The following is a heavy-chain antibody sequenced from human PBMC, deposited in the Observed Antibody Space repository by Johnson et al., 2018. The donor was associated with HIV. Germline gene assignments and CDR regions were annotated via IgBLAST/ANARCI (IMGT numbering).Heavy chain of an antibody. CDR2: IKSNTAGGTT. CDR1: GFTFSNAW. CDR3: TTGSSSSNAFDI. J-gene: IGHJ3*02. V-gene: IGHV3-15*01. D-gene: IGHD2-2*01. Sequence: VQLVESGGGLVKPGGSLRLSCAASGFTFSNAWMSWVRQAPGKGLEWVGRIKSNTAGGTTDYAAPVNGRFTISRDDSKNTLYLQMNIRKTAYTAVYYCTTGSSSSNAFDIWGQGTMVTVSS.